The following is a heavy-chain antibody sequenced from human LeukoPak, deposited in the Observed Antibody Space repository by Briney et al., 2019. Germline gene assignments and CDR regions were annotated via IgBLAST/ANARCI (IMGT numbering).Heavy chain of an antibody. CDR1: GGSFSGYY. CDR2: INHSGST. CDR3: ARGRRLVRSSTSCFDY. V-gene: IGHV4-34*01. D-gene: IGHD2-2*01. Sequence: SETLSLTCAVYGGSFSGYYWSWIRQPPGKGQEWIGEINHSGSTNYNPSLKSRVTISVDTSKNQFSLKLSSVTAADTAVYYCARGRRLVRSSTSCFDYWGQGTLVTVSS. J-gene: IGHJ4*02.